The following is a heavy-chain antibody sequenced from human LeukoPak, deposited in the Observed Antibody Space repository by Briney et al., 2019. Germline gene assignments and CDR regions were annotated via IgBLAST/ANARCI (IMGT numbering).Heavy chain of an antibody. CDR1: GYTFTGYY. J-gene: IGHJ4*02. Sequence: ASVKVSCKASGYTFTGYYMHWVRQAPGQGLEWMGWINPNSGGTNYAQKFQGRVTMTRDTSISTAYMEVRSLRSDDTAVYYCARGGRGIQLWLLFYYWGQGTLVTVSS. CDR2: INPNSGGT. CDR3: ARGGRGIQLWLLFYY. D-gene: IGHD5-18*01. V-gene: IGHV1-2*02.